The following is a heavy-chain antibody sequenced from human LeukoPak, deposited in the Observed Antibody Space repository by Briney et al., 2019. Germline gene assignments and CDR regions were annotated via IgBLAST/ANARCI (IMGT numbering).Heavy chain of an antibody. Sequence: SETLSLTCTVSGGSISSYYWSWIRQPPGKGLEWIGYIYYSETSNYNPSLKSRVTISVDTSKNQFSLQLSSVTAADTAVYYCAGTTYYDILTGYTATDYWGQGTLVTVSS. CDR3: AGTTYYDILTGYTATDY. CDR2: IYYSETS. V-gene: IGHV4-59*08. J-gene: IGHJ4*02. CDR1: GGSISSYY. D-gene: IGHD3-9*01.